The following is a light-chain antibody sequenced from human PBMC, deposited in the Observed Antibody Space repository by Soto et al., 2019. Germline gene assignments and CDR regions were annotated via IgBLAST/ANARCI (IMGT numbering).Light chain of an antibody. CDR1: HSVSSN. V-gene: IGKV3-11*01. J-gene: IGKJ3*01. CDR3: QQRSNWPPIFT. CDR2: GAS. Sequence: IVLTQSPATLSLSPGERATLSCRASHSVSSNLAWYQQKPGQAPRLLIYGASNRATGIPARFSGSGSGTDFTLTISSLAPEDFAIYYCQQRSNWPPIFTFGPGTKVDIK.